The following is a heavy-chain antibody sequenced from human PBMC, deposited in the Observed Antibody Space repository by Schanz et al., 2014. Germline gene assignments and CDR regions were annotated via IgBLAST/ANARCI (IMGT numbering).Heavy chain of an antibody. CDR3: AKFLYDDPS. V-gene: IGHV4-59*08. CDR1: GGDIGNYY. CDR2: IHQSGGT. Sequence: QVQLQESGPGLVKPSETLSLTCSVSGGDIGNYYWSWIRHPPGKGLEWIGYIHQSGGTNYNPSLKGRVTILFDTSKTQLSLRLTSLTAADTAVYYCAKFLYDDPSWGQGTLVTVSS. J-gene: IGHJ5*02. D-gene: IGHD3-3*01.